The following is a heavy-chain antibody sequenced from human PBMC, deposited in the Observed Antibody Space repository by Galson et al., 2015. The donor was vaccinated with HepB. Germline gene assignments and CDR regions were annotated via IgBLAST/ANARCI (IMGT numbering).Heavy chain of an antibody. Sequence: SLRLSCAASGFTFKAYAMHWVRQAPGKGLEWVAFLSYDGSQKHYGDSVKGRLTISSDESDHTLYLQMNSLRPEDTAIYYCAREGVVGSAFGFWGQGTLVTVSS. V-gene: IGHV3-30*04. CDR3: AREGVVGSAFGF. CDR2: LSYDGSQK. J-gene: IGHJ4*02. CDR1: GFTFKAYA. D-gene: IGHD2-15*01.